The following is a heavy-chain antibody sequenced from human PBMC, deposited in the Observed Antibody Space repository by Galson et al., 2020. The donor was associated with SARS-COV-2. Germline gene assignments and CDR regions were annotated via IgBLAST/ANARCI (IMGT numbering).Heavy chain of an antibody. J-gene: IGHJ6*03. Sequence: SETLSLTCAVYGGSFSGYSWTWIRKPPGKGLEWIGEINFGENTNNSPSLRSRVTVSEDTPNNQFSLNLRSVTAADTALYYCARGHRGVVPSPVLGLGPYYSYFYMDVWGKGTTVTVSS. D-gene: IGHD3-10*01. CDR3: ARGHRGVVPSPVLGLGPYYSYFYMDV. CDR2: INFGENT. V-gene: IGHV4-34*01. CDR1: GGSFSGYS.